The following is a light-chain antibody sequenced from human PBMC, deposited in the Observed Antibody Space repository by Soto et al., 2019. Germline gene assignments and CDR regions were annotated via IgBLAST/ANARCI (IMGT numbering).Light chain of an antibody. CDR1: QSLVYSDGNTY. Sequence: DVVMTQSPLSLPVTLGQPASISCRSSQSLVYSDGNTYLHWFQQRPGQSPRRLMYKVSNGDSVVPDRLSGSGSVTDFTLKISRFEAEYVGVYCCMQGTHWPITFGQGTRREIK. CDR3: MQGTHWPIT. V-gene: IGKV2-30*01. CDR2: KVS. J-gene: IGKJ5*01.